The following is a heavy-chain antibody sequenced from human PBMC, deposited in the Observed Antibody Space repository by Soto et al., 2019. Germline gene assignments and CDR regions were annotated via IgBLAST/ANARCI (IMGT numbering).Heavy chain of an antibody. J-gene: IGHJ4*02. CDR2: IDYSGST. V-gene: IGHV4-39*01. CDR1: GGSISSSIFY. CDR3: VSDARDLGIEAAQALH. Sequence: SETLSRTCTVSGGSISSSIFYWVWIRQPPGKGLESIGGIDYSGSTYYNPSLKSRVTISVDTSKNQFSLKLSSVTAADTAMYYCVSDARDLGIEAAQALHWGQGTLVTVSS. D-gene: IGHD6-13*01.